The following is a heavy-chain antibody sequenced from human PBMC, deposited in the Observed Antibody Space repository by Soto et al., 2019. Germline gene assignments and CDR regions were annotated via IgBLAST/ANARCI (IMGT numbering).Heavy chain of an antibody. D-gene: IGHD4-17*01. V-gene: IGHV4-30-4*01. CDR1: GGSISSGGYY. CDR3: ARERRXYGGNSRPYYYYYGMDV. J-gene: IGHJ6*02. CDR2: IYYSGST. Sequence: SETLSLTCTVSGGSISSGGYYWSWIRQPPGKGLEWIGYIYYSGSTYYNPSLKSRVTISVDTSKNQFSLKLSSVTAADTAVYYCARERRXYGGNSRPYYYYYGMDVWGQGTTVTVSS.